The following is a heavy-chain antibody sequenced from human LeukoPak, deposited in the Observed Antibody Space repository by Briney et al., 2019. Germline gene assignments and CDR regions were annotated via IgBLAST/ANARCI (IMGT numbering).Heavy chain of an antibody. V-gene: IGHV4-39*07. CDR3: ARETGIFSLMDV. CDR1: GASISSSTYY. CDR2: ASYSGNT. D-gene: IGHD3-9*01. J-gene: IGHJ6*03. Sequence: SETLSLTCTVSGASISSSTYYWGWIRQPPGTGLEWIGSASYSGNTYYNPSLKSRVTISVDTSKNQFSLKLSSVTAADTAVYYCARETGIFSLMDVWGKGTTVTISS.